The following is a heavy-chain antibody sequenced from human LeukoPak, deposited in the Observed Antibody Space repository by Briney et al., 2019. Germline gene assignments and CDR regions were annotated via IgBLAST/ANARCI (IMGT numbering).Heavy chain of an antibody. CDR2: IYYSGST. D-gene: IGHD3-22*01. J-gene: IGHJ4*02. V-gene: IGHV4-31*03. Sequence: PQTLSLTCTVSVGSISSGGYYWSWIRQHPGKGLEWIGYIYYSGSTYYNPSLKSRVTISVDTSKNQFPLKLSSVTAADTAVYYCARARYYYDSSGYYPMATYYFDYWGQGTLVTVSS. CDR1: VGSISSGGYY. CDR3: ARARYYYDSSGYYPMATYYFDY.